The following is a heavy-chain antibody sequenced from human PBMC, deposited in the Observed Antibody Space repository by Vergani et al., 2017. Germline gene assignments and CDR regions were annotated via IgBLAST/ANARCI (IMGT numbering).Heavy chain of an antibody. CDR1: GFTFSSYA. CDR2: ISYDGSNK. CDR3: ARYPYYDFWSGYYIPFDY. J-gene: IGHJ4*02. Sequence: QVQLVESGGGVVQPGRSLRLSCAASGFTFSSYAMHWVRQAPGKGLEWVAVISYDGSNKYYADSVKGRFTISRDNSKNTLYLQMNSLRAEDTAVYYCARYPYYDFWSGYYIPFDYWGQGTLVTVSS. D-gene: IGHD3-3*01. V-gene: IGHV3-30*01.